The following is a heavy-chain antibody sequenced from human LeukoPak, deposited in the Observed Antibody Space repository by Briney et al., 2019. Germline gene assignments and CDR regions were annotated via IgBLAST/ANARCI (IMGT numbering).Heavy chain of an antibody. CDR3: TKVRSGSSSWALRVFDY. V-gene: IGHV3-23*01. CDR1: GFTFSSEA. CDR2: ISPAGGTT. Sequence: PGGSLRLSCAVSGFTFSSEAMGWVRQLPGGGLEWVSTISPAGGTTYYAGSMKGRFTISRDNSKSTLYLQMNSLRVEDTAVYYCTKVRSGSSSWALRVFDYWGQGALVTVSS. J-gene: IGHJ4*02. D-gene: IGHD6-13*01.